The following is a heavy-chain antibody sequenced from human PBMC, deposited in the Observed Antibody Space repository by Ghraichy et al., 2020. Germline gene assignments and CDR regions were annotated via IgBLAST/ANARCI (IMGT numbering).Heavy chain of an antibody. CDR3: AKLDIVVVPAYLDSHWDHKDY. CDR2: ISGSGGST. J-gene: IGHJ4*02. Sequence: GGSLRLSCAASGFTFSSYAMSWVRQAPGKGLEWVSAISGSGGSTYYADSVKGRFTISRDNSKNTLYLQMNSLRAEDTAVYYCAKLDIVVVPAYLDSHWDHKDYWGQGTLVTVSS. CDR1: GFTFSSYA. V-gene: IGHV3-23*01. D-gene: IGHD2-2*01.